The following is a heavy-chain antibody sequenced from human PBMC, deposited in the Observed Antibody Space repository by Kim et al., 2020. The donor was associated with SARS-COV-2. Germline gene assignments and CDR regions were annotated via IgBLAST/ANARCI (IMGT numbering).Heavy chain of an antibody. CDR1: GFTFSSYS. CDR2: ISSSSSYI. J-gene: IGHJ6*02. CDR3: ARGIAGDYYYYGMDV. D-gene: IGHD6-13*01. V-gene: IGHV3-21*01. Sequence: GGSLRLSCAASGFTFSSYSMNWVRQAPGKGLEWVASISSSSSYIYYADSVKGRFTISRDNAKNSLYLQMNSLRAEDTAVYYCARGIAGDYYYYGMDVWGQGTPVTVSS.